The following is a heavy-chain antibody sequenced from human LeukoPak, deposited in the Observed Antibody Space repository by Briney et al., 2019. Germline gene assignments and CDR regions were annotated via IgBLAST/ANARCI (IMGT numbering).Heavy chain of an antibody. CDR1: GFTLNSYA. D-gene: IGHD6-13*01. V-gene: IGHV3-48*04. CDR3: ARDEGYSSSSSFDY. Sequence: GGSLRLSCAASGFTLNSYAMNWVRQAPGKGLEWVSYISSSSSTIYYADSVKGRFTISRDNAKNSLYLQMNSLRAEDTAVYYCARDEGYSSSSSFDYWGQGTLVTVSS. J-gene: IGHJ4*02. CDR2: ISSSSSTI.